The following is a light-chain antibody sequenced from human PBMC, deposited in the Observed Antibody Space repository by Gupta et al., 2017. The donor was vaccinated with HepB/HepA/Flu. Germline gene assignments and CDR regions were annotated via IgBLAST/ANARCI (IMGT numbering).Light chain of an antibody. Sequence: QSALTQPHSVSGSLGQSILFSCTGTSSDVGAYDGVSWYQQYPGKAPKLLIYDVNSRPSGVSNRFSGSKSGNTASLTISGLQAEDETDYYCSSFSRTSTLVVFGGGTKLTVL. J-gene: IGLJ2*01. CDR1: SSDVGAYDG. V-gene: IGLV2-14*03. CDR3: SSFSRTSTLVV. CDR2: DVN.